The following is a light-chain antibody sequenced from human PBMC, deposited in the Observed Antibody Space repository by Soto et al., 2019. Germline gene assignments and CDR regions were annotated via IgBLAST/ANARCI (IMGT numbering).Light chain of an antibody. Sequence: QSALTQPASVSGSPGQSITISCTGTSSDIGGYNYVSWYQQHPGKAPKLMIYDVSNRPSGVSNRFSGSKSGNTASLTISGHQAEDEADYYCRSYTSSNTVLFGGGTKLTVL. V-gene: IGLV2-14*01. CDR3: RSYTSSNTVL. CDR2: DVS. J-gene: IGLJ2*01. CDR1: SSDIGGYNY.